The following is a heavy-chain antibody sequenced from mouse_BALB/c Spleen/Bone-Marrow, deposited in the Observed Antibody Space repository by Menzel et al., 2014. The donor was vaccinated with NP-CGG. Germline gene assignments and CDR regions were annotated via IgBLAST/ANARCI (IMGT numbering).Heavy chain of an antibody. Sequence: EVQGVESGGGLVKPGGSLKLSCAASGFPFSNFAMSWVRQTPDKRLEWVSSISSGGSAYYPDSVKGRLSISRDNARDILFLQMSSLMSEDAAMYYCARGYDYDFDYWGQCTTLTVSS. CDR2: ISSGGSA. D-gene: IGHD2-4*01. V-gene: IGHV5-6-5*01. CDR3: ARGYDYDFDY. CDR1: GFPFSNFA. J-gene: IGHJ2*01.